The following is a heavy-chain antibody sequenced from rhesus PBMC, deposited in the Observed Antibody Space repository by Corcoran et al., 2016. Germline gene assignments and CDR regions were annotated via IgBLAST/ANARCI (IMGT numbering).Heavy chain of an antibody. CDR1: GFTFSSYG. Sequence: EVQLVESGGGLVQPGGSLRLSCAASGFTFSSYGMSWVRQAPGKGLEWVSYISNGGGSTYYADSVKGRFTISRDNSKTTLSLQMNSLRAEDTAVYYCAKPYGLDSWGQGVVVTVSS. CDR2: ISNGGGST. CDR3: AKPYGLDS. J-gene: IGHJ6*01. V-gene: IGHV3S5*01.